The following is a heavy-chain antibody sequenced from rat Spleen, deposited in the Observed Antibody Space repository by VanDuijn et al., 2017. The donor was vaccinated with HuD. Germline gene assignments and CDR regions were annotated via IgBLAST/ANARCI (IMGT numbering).Heavy chain of an antibody. J-gene: IGHJ2*01. Sequence: EVQLVESGGGLVQPGRSMSLSCATSGFIFSNYYMVWVRQAPTKGLEWVASITTGGAITSYRDSVKGRFTISRDTAKSTLYLQMDSRRSEDTATYYCARHELSHLFDDWGQGVRVTVSS. D-gene: IGHD1-3*01. CDR3: ARHELSHLFDD. CDR1: GFIFSNYY. V-gene: IGHV5-25*01. CDR2: ITTGGAIT.